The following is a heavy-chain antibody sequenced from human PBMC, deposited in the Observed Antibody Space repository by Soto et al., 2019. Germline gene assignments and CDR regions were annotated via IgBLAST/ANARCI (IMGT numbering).Heavy chain of an antibody. J-gene: IGHJ3*02. CDR1: GASITSYY. Sequence: SETLSLTCTVSGASITSYYWNWIRQTPGKGLEWIGFIHYSGGSSFNASLKSRLTMSVDTSKNQYSLRLNFLTAADTAVYYCARWGDTAGLSLPAFDIWGQGIMVT. CDR2: IHYSGGS. CDR3: ARWGDTAGLSLPAFDI. D-gene: IGHD2-21*02. V-gene: IGHV4-59*08.